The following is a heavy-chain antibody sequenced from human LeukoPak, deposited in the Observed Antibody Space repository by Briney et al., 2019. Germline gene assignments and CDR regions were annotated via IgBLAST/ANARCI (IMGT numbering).Heavy chain of an antibody. V-gene: IGHV4-39*01. CDR1: GGSISSSSYY. CDR3: ARGDSSSPTRK. D-gene: IGHD6-13*01. Sequence: SETLSLTCTVSGGSISSSSYYWGWIRQPPGKGLEWIGSIYYSGSTYYNPSLKSRVTISVDTSKNQFSLKLSSVTAADTAVYYCARGDSSSPTRKWGQGTLVTVSS. J-gene: IGHJ4*02. CDR2: IYYSGST.